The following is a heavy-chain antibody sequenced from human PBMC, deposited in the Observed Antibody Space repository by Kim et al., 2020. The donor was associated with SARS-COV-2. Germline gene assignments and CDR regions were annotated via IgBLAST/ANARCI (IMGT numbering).Heavy chain of an antibody. J-gene: IGHJ5*02. D-gene: IGHD2-2*01. CDR3: ARDGCSSTSCYGGPWFDP. CDR2: IYYSGST. Sequence: SETLSLTCTVSGGSISSYYWNWIRQPPGKGLEWIGYIYYSGSTNYNPSLKSRVTMSLDTSKNQFSLKLSSVTAADTAVYYCARDGCSSTSCYGGPWFDPWGQGTLVTVSS. V-gene: IGHV4-59*13. CDR1: GGSISSYY.